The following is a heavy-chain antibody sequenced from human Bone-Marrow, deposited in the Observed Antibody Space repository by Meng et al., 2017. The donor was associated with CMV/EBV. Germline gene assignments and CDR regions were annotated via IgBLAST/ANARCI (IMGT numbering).Heavy chain of an antibody. CDR1: GFIFSNYA. V-gene: IGHV3-23*01. Sequence: GESLKISCAASGFIFSNYAMSWVRQAPGKGLEWVSGISGSGGSTFYADSMKGRFTISRDNSKNTLYLQMNSLRAEDTAVYYCARGRGVVPAALDHWGQGTLVTVSS. CDR3: ARGRGVVPAALDH. D-gene: IGHD2-2*01. CDR2: ISGSGGST. J-gene: IGHJ5*02.